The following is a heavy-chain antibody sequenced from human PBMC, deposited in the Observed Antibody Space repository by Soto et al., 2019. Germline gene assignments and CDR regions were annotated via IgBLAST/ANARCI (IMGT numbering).Heavy chain of an antibody. Sequence: EVQLVESGGGLVKPGGSVRLSCAASGFTFSNAWMSWVRQAPGKGLEWVGRIKSKSAGGTTEYDAPVKDRFTISRADSKNTLYLQMNSLKNEDTAVYYCARGHRSSGKIFDSWGQGTLVTVSS. CDR1: GFTFSNAW. J-gene: IGHJ4*02. D-gene: IGHD3-22*01. CDR3: ARGHRSSGKIFDS. V-gene: IGHV3-15*01. CDR2: IKSKSAGGTT.